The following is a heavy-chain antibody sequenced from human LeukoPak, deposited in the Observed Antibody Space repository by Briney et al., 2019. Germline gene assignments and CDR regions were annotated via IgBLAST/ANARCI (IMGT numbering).Heavy chain of an antibody. CDR1: GYTFTDYY. Sequence: ASVKISCKVSGYTFTDYYMHWVQQAPGKGLEWMGLVDPEDGETIYAEKFQGRVTITADTSTDTAYMELSSLRSEDTAVYYCARNVASGLDYWGQGTLVIVSS. V-gene: IGHV1-69-2*01. D-gene: IGHD3-10*01. CDR3: ARNVASGLDY. CDR2: VDPEDGET. J-gene: IGHJ4*02.